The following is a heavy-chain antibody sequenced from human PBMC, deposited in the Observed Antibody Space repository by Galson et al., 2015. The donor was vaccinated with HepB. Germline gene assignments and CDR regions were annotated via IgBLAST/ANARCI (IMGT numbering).Heavy chain of an antibody. J-gene: IGHJ3*01. V-gene: IGHV1-69*13. Sequence: SVKVSCKASGCTFSSYAISWVRQAPGQGLEWMGGISPIFGTANYAQKFQGRVTITADESTSTAYMELSSLRSEDTAVYYCARVGLDSSRPSLDGFDLWGQGTLVTVSS. CDR3: ARVGLDSSRPSLDGFDL. D-gene: IGHD3-22*01. CDR2: ISPIFGTA. CDR1: GCTFSSYA.